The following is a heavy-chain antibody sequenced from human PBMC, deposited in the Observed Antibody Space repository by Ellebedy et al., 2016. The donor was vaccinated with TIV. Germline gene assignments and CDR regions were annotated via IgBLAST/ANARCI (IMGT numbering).Heavy chain of an antibody. V-gene: IGHV5-51*01. CDR1: GYSFTSYW. D-gene: IGHD3-10*01. J-gene: IGHJ6*02. CDR2: IYPGDSDT. Sequence: GESLKISCKGSGYSFTSYWIGWVRQMPGKGLEWMGIIYPGDSDTRYSPSFQGQVTISADKSISTAYLQWSSLKASDTAMYYCARHRPPGLITMVRGIEYGMDVWGQGTTVTVSS. CDR3: ARHRPPGLITMVRGIEYGMDV.